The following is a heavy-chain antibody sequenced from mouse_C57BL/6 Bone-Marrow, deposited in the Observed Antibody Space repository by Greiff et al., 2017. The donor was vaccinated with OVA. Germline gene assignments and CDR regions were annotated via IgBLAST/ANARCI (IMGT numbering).Heavy chain of an antibody. CDR1: GFNIKDDY. CDR3: TGGYDKDY. D-gene: IGHD2-2*01. Sequence: VQLQQPGAELVRPGASVKLSCTASGFNIKDDYMHWVKQRPEQGLEWIGWIDPENGDTEYASKFQGKATITADTSSNTAYLQLSSLTSEDTAVYYCTGGYDKDYWGQGTTLTVSS. J-gene: IGHJ2*01. CDR2: IDPENGDT. V-gene: IGHV14-4*01.